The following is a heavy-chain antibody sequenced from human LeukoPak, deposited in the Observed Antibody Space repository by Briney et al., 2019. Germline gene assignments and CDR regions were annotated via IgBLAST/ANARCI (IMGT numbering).Heavy chain of an antibody. D-gene: IGHD3-22*01. CDR3: ARSDYDSSGGEGIAFDI. CDR1: GGSISSGSYY. V-gene: IGHV4-61*02. CDR2: IYTSGNT. J-gene: IGHJ3*02. Sequence: SETLSLTCTVSGGSISSGSYYWSWIRQPAGKGLEWIGRIYTSGNTNYNPYLKSRVTISVDTSKNQFSLKLSSVTAADTAVYYCARSDYDSSGGEGIAFDIWGQGTMVTVSS.